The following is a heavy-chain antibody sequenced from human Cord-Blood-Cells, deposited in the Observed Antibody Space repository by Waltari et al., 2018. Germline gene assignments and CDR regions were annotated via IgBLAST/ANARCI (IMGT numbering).Heavy chain of an antibody. CDR1: GGSFRGYY. CDR3: ARIPRGAFDI. Sequence: QVQLQQWGAGLLKPSETLSLTCAVYGGSFRGYYWSRIRQPPGKGLGWIGEINHSGSTNYNPSLKSRVTISVDTSKNQFSLKLSSVTAADTAVYYCARIPRGAFDIWGQGTMVTVSS. J-gene: IGHJ3*02. V-gene: IGHV4-34*01. CDR2: INHSGST.